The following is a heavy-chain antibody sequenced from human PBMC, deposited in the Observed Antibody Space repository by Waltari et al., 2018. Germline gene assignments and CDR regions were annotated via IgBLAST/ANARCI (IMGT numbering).Heavy chain of an antibody. V-gene: IGHV4-4*07. CDR1: AGSVRGHY. J-gene: IGHJ4*02. CDR3: AESDSGSWQYFFNS. D-gene: IGHD6-19*01. CDR2: VYSTGAA. Sequence: QMKLLESGPGLVKPSETLSLTCTVSAGSVRGHYWSWIRQPVGTGLEWIGRVYSTGAANDNPSLGRRATISVDTTKKQVSLMLTSVTAADTAMYFCAESDSGSWQYFFNSWGPGALVTVSS.